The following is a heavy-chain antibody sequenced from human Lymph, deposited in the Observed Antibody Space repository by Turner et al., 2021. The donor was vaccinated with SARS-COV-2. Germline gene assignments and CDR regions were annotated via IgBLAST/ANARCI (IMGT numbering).Heavy chain of an antibody. J-gene: IGHJ4*02. D-gene: IGHD1-7*01. CDR3: ARMGNSSWYFDY. Sequence: EVQLVESGGGLVQPGGSLRFSCAASGFTFSYYWMSWVRQAPGKGLEWVANIKQDGSEKYYVDSVKGRFTISRDNAKNSLFLQMNSLRAEDTAVYYCARMGNSSWYFDYWGQGTLVTVSS. CDR1: GFTFSYYW. CDR2: IKQDGSEK. V-gene: IGHV3-7*01.